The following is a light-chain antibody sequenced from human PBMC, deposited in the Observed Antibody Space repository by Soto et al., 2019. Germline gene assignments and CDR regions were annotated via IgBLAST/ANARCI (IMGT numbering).Light chain of an antibody. Sequence: EIVMTQSPATLSVSPGERATLSRRASQSVRSNLAWYQQTPGQAPRLLIYGASTRATGIPARFSGSGSGTEFTLTISSLQSEDFVVYYCQQYDNWPLTFGGGTKVEIK. CDR2: GAS. V-gene: IGKV3-15*01. J-gene: IGKJ4*01. CDR1: QSVRSN. CDR3: QQYDNWPLT.